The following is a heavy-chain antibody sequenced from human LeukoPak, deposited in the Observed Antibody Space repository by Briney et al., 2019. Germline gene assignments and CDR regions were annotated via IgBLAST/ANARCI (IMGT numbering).Heavy chain of an antibody. CDR3: ARGPYDYVWGSFDY. D-gene: IGHD3-16*01. V-gene: IGHV4-4*07. CDR2: IYTSGST. CDR1: GGSISSYY. Sequence: SETLSLTCTVSGGSISSYYWSWIRQPAGKGLEWIGRIYTSGSTNYNPSLKSRVTMSVDTSKNQFSLKLSSVTAADTVVYYCARGPYDYVWGSFDYWGQGTLVTVSS. J-gene: IGHJ4*02.